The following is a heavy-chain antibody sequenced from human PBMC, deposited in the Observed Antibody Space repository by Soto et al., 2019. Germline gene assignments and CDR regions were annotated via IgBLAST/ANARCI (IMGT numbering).Heavy chain of an antibody. CDR1: GYTFTTYD. CDR3: ARASRYIWNDH. V-gene: IGHV1-8*02. D-gene: IGHD1-20*01. Sequence: QVQLVQSGAEVKRPGASVKVSCEASGYTFTTYDINWVRQASGQGLEWMGCVNPSSGNTVYAQKFHGRVTMTRDTPISTAYMELSSLKSDDTAIYYCARASRYIWNDHWGQGTLVTVSS. J-gene: IGHJ5*02. CDR2: VNPSSGNT.